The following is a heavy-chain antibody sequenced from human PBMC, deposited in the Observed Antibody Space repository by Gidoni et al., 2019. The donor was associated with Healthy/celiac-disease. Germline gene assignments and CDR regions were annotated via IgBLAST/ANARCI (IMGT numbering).Heavy chain of an antibody. CDR2: ISSSSSYT. V-gene: IGHV3-11*06. CDR1: GFTFSDYY. Sequence: QVQLVESGGGLVKPGGSLRLSCAASGFTFSDYYMSWIRQAPGKGLEWVSYISSSSSYTNYADSVKGRFTISRDNAKNSLYLQMNSLRAEDTAVYYCARDDTIFGVVNPFDYWGQGTLVTVSS. D-gene: IGHD3-3*01. J-gene: IGHJ4*02. CDR3: ARDDTIFGVVNPFDY.